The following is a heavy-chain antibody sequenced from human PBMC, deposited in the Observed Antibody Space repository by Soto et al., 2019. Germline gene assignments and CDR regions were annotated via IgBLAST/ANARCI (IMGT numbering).Heavy chain of an antibody. CDR1: GGTFSSYA. V-gene: IGHV1-69*13. J-gene: IGHJ4*02. CDR2: IIPIFGTA. Sequence: SVKVSCKASGGTFSSYAISWVRQAPGQGLEWMGGIIPIFGTANYAQKFQGRVTITADESTSTAYMELSSLRSEDTAVYYCARLQAAAGDNDLTFDYWGQGTLVTVSS. D-gene: IGHD6-13*01. CDR3: ARLQAAAGDNDLTFDY.